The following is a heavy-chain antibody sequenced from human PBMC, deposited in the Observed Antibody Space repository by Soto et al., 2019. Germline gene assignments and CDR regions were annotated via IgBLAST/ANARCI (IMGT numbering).Heavy chain of an antibody. CDR1: GGSFSGYY. V-gene: IGHV4-34*01. D-gene: IGHD5-12*01. CDR2: INHSGST. Sequence: QVQLQQWGAGLLKPSETLSLTCAVYGGSFSGYYWSWIRQPPGKGLEWIGEINHSGSTNYNPSLKRRVTISVDTSKNQFSLKLSSVTAADTAVYYCARPFHQYSGYDSWGQGTLVTVSS. CDR3: ARPFHQYSGYDS. J-gene: IGHJ4*02.